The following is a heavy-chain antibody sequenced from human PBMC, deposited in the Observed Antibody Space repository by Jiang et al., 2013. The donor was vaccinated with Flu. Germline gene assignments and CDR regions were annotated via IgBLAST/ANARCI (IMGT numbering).Heavy chain of an antibody. CDR2: IDWDDDK. J-gene: IGHJ6*02. Sequence: KPTQTLTLTCTFSGFSLSTSGMCVSWIRQPPGKALEWLARIDWDDDKYYSTSLKTRLTISKDTSKNQVVLTMTNMDPVDTATYYCARSPIAGGIAAAGTSGYYYYYGMDVWGQGTTVTVSS. CDR1: GFSLSTSGMC. V-gene: IGHV2-70*11. D-gene: IGHD6-13*01. CDR3: ARSPIAGGIAAAGTSGYYYYYGMDV.